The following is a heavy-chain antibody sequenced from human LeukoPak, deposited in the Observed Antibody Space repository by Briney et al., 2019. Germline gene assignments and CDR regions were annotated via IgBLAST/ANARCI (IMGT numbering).Heavy chain of an antibody. CDR2: IIPTFGTA. V-gene: IGHV1-69*01. CDR3: ATVYCSSTSCYPLAAFDI. Sequence: GASVKVSCKASGGTFSSYAISWVGQAPGKGLEWMGGIIPTFGTANYAQKFQGRVTITADESTSTAYMELSSLRSEDTAVYYCATVYCSSTSCYPLAAFDIWGQGTMVTVSS. J-gene: IGHJ3*02. D-gene: IGHD2-2*01. CDR1: GGTFSSYA.